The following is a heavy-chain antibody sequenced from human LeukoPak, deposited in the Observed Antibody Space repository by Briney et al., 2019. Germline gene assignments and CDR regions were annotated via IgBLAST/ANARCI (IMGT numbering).Heavy chain of an antibody. V-gene: IGHV3-21*01. CDR3: ARDQRFGHFDS. CDR2: ISSSSIYI. J-gene: IGHJ4*02. Sequence: PGGSLRLSCAASGFTFSSYAMSWVRQAPGKGLEWVSSISSSSIYIYYADSVKGRFTISRDNANNSLYLQMNSLRAEDTAVYYCARDQRFGHFDSWGQGTLVTVSS. CDR1: GFTFSSYA. D-gene: IGHD3-10*01.